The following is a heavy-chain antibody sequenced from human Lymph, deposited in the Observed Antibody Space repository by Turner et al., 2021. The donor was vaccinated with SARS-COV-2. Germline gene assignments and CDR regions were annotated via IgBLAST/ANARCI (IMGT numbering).Heavy chain of an antibody. V-gene: IGHV3-23*01. Sequence: EVQLLESGGGLVQPGGSLRLSCAASGFTFSSYAMSWVRQAPGKGLEWVSSISVSGGSKYYADSVKGRFTISRDNSKNTLYLQMNSLRVEDTAVYYGAKGVRGVIIPEAFDIWGQGTMVTISS. J-gene: IGHJ3*02. CDR1: GFTFSSYA. CDR3: AKGVRGVIIPEAFDI. D-gene: IGHD3-10*01. CDR2: ISVSGGSK.